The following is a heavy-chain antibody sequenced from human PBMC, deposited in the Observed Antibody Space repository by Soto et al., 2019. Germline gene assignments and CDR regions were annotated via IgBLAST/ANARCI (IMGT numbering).Heavy chain of an antibody. Sequence: SETLSVTCTVSGDSISSRGYYWSWIRHRPGQGLEWIGYIYFTGTTEYNPSLKSRLTISVDTSKNQLSLRLSSVTAADTAVYYCARVSWGYYFSGSFFQTYYFDYWGQGTPVSVSS. J-gene: IGHJ4*02. CDR3: ARVSWGYYFSGSFFQTYYFDY. V-gene: IGHV4-31*03. D-gene: IGHD2-15*01. CDR1: GDSISSRGYY. CDR2: IYFTGTT.